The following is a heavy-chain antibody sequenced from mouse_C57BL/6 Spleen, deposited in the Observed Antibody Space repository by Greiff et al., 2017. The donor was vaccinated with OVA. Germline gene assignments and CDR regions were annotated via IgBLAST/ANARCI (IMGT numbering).Heavy chain of an antibody. CDR3: ARYPRGFYAMDY. J-gene: IGHJ4*01. Sequence: EVKLVESGGGLVKPGGSLKLSCAASGFTFSDYGMHWVRQAPEKGLEWVAYISSGSSTIYYADTVKGRFTISRDNAKNTLFLQMTSLRSEDTAMYYCARYPRGFYAMDYWGQGTSVTVSS. CDR1: GFTFSDYG. CDR2: ISSGSSTI. V-gene: IGHV5-17*01.